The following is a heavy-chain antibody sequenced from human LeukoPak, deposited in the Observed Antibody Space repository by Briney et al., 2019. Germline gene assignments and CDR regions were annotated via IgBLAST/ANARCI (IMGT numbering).Heavy chain of an antibody. CDR2: IYSGGET. D-gene: IGHD4-11*01. CDR3: VRDYSNFVQGD. Sequence: PSETLSLTCTVSGDSISSSHYYWGWIRQSPGKGLEWIGSIYSGGETHYNPSLNSRVTIFLDTSKNRFSLNLISVTATDTAVYYCVRDYSNFVQGDWGQGTLVTVSS. J-gene: IGHJ4*02. V-gene: IGHV4-39*02. CDR1: GDSISSSHYY.